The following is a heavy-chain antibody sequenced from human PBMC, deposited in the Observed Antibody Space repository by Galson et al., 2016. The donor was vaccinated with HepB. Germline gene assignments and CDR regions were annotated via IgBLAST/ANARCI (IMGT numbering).Heavy chain of an antibody. CDR3: TRTSRAPF. Sequence: LRLSCAAFGFTVGNNYMSWVRQAPGKGLEWVSSIYSGGNTIYADSVKGRFTISRDNAKNSLYLQMNDLRAEDTAVYYCTRTSRAPFWGKGTLVTVSS. CDR1: GFTVGNNY. CDR2: IYSGGNT. J-gene: IGHJ4*02. V-gene: IGHV3-53*01.